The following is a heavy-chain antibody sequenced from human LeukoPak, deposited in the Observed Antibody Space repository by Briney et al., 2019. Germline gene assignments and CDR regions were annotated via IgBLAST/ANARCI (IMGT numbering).Heavy chain of an antibody. V-gene: IGHV3-11*01. CDR1: GFTFNDYY. CDR2: ISSSGSTI. J-gene: IGHJ3*02. D-gene: IGHD6-19*01. Sequence: GGSLRLSCAASGFTFNDYYMSWIRQAPGKGLEWVSYISSSGSTIYYADSVKGRFTISRDNAKSSLYLQMNSLRAEDTAVYYCARERRSSGNDAFDIWGQGTMVTVSS. CDR3: ARERRSSGNDAFDI.